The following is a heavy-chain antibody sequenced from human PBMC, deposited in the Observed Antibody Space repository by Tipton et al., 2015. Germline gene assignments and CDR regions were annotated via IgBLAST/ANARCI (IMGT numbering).Heavy chain of an antibody. V-gene: IGHV4-59*01. Sequence: TLSLTCSVSGVSITNNFWTWIRQAPGKGLEWIGYVFYGGRTNYNPSLRSRVNISVDTSKNQFFLRLSSVTAADTGVYYCARDFIRPGMDVWGQGTPVTVSS. D-gene: IGHD2-21*01. J-gene: IGHJ6*02. CDR3: ARDFIRPGMDV. CDR1: GVSITNNF. CDR2: VFYGGRT.